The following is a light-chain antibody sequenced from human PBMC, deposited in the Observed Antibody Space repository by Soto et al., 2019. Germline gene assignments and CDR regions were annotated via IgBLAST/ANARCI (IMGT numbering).Light chain of an antibody. CDR1: SGHSSYA. Sequence: QSVLTQSPSASASLGASVKLTCTLSSGHSSYAIAWHQQQPEKGPRDLMKLNSDGSHSKGDGIPDRFSGSSSGAERYLTISSLQSEDDADYYCQTWGTGIHYVFGTGTKLTVL. CDR2: LNSDGSH. CDR3: QTWGTGIHYV. J-gene: IGLJ1*01. V-gene: IGLV4-69*01.